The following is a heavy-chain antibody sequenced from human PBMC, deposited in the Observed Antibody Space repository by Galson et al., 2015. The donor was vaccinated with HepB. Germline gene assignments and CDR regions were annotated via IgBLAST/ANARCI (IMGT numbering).Heavy chain of an antibody. CDR3: AKTEEYSSSWFSPTFDY. CDR2: ISYDGSDK. V-gene: IGHV3-30*18. J-gene: IGHJ4*02. CDR1: GFTFSSYA. Sequence: SLRLSCAASGFTFSSYAMHWVRQAPGKGLEWVAVISYDGSDKYYADSVKGRFTISRDNSKNTLYLQMNSLRAEDTAVYYCAKTEEYSSSWFSPTFDYWGQGTLVTVSS. D-gene: IGHD6-13*01.